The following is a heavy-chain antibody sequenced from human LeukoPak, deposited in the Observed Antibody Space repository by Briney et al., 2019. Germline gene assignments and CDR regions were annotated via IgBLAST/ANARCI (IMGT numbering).Heavy chain of an antibody. Sequence: GGSPRLSCAASGFTFSSYAMSWVRQAPGKGLEWVSAISGSGGSTYYADSVKGRFTISRDNSKNTLYLQMNSLRAEDTAVYYCAKVRLYCSSTSCYDPQYYFDYWGQGTLVTVSS. D-gene: IGHD2-2*01. V-gene: IGHV3-23*01. J-gene: IGHJ4*02. CDR1: GFTFSSYA. CDR3: AKVRLYCSSTSCYDPQYYFDY. CDR2: ISGSGGST.